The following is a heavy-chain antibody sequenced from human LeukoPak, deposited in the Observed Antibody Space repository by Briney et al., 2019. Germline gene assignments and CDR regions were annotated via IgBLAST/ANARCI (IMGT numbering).Heavy chain of an antibody. CDR1: GFPFSDYY. J-gene: IGHJ3*01. D-gene: IGHD6-19*01. Sequence: GRSLRLSCAASGFPFSDYYMSWIRQAPGKGLEWVSYISGNGEYTKYADSVKGRFTIYRDNAKGSLYLQMDSLRAEDTGVYYCARDGYSSGWYFWGQGTMVTVSS. CDR3: ARDGYSSGWYF. CDR2: ISGNGEYT. V-gene: IGHV3-11*06.